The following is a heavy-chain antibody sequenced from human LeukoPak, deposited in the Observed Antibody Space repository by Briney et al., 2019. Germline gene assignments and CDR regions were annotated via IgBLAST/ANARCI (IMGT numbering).Heavy chain of an antibody. V-gene: IGHV4-39*02. CDR2: IYYSGST. CDR1: GGSISSSSYY. D-gene: IGHD3-22*01. Sequence: SETLSLTCTVSGGSISSSSYYWGWIRQPPGKGLEWIGSIYYSGSTYYNPSLKSRVTISVDTSKNQFSLKLSSVTAADTAVYYCAREGDYYDTSGTLDYWGQGTLVTVSS. J-gene: IGHJ4*02. CDR3: AREGDYYDTSGTLDY.